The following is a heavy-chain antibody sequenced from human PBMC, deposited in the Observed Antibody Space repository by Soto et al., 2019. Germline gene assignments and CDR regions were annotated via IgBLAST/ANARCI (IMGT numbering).Heavy chain of an antibody. J-gene: IGHJ6*02. CDR3: AKDRLANPPYYYYYYGMDV. CDR2: ISYDGSNK. Sequence: AGGSLRLSCAASGFAFRTFGMHWVRQAPGKGLEWVAIISYDGSNKYYPDSVKGRLTISRDKSKNTLYLQMNSLRVEDTAVYYCAKDRLANPPYYYYYYGMDVWGQGTTVTVSS. CDR1: GFAFRTFG. V-gene: IGHV3-30*18. D-gene: IGHD6-25*01.